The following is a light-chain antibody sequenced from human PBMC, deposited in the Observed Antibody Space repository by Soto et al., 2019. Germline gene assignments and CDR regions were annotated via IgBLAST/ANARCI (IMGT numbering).Light chain of an antibody. V-gene: IGLV2-8*01. J-gene: IGLJ2*01. CDR2: EVS. CDR1: SSDVGEENY. Sequence: SVLAQPPSASGSPGQSVTITCSGTSSDVGEENYVSWYQQHPGKVPKLILYEVSKRPSGVPDRFSGSRSGNTASLTVSGLQAEDEADYYCSSFAGSPVVFGGGTQRTVL. CDR3: SSFAGSPVV.